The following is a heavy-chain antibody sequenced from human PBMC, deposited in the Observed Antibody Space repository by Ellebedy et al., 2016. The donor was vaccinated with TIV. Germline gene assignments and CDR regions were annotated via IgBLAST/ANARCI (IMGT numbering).Heavy chain of an antibody. CDR1: GFTFRDYW. CDR2: INEDGSEK. V-gene: IGHV3-7*01. CDR3: ARDQWLGRAYYFDY. Sequence: GGSLRLSCAASGFTFRDYWMSWVRQAPGKGLEWVANINEDGSEKYYVDSVAGRFTISRDNAKNSMYLQMNSLRDEDTAVYYCARDQWLGRAYYFDYWGQGTLLTVSS. D-gene: IGHD6-19*01. J-gene: IGHJ4*02.